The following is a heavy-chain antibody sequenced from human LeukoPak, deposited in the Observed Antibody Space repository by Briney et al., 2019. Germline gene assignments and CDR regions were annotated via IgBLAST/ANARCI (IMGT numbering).Heavy chain of an antibody. V-gene: IGHV1-2*02. Sequence: GASVKVSCKASGYTFTGYYMHWVRQAPGQGLEWMGWINPNSGGTNYAQKFQGRVTMTRDTSISTAYMELSRLRSDDTAVYYCARDQDSSGYYYDDDYWGQGTLVTVSS. CDR2: INPNSGGT. CDR1: GYTFTGYY. J-gene: IGHJ4*02. D-gene: IGHD3-22*01. CDR3: ARDQDSSGYYYDDDY.